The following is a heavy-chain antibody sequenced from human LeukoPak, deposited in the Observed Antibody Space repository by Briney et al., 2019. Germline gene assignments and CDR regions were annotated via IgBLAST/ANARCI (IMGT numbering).Heavy chain of an antibody. CDR1: GVTFSGYA. V-gene: IGHV3-23*01. CDR3: ARAHYGMDV. J-gene: IGHJ6*02. Sequence: GASLRLSCAASGVTFSGYAMRWVGQAPGKGLEWVSAISGSGGSTYYAGSVKGRFTISRDNPKNTLYLQMNSLRAEDTAVYYCARAHYGMDVWGQGTTVTVSS. CDR2: ISGSGGST.